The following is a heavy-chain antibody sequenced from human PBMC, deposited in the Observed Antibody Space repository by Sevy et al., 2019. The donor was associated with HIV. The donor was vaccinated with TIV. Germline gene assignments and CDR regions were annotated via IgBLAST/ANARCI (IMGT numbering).Heavy chain of an antibody. J-gene: IGHJ4*02. V-gene: IGHV3-30*02. D-gene: IGHD2-21*01. CDR2: IQYDGSNK. CDR1: GFSFSSYG. Sequence: GSLRLTCAASGFSFSSYGMHWVRQAPGKGLEWMSYIQYDGSNKDYADSVKGRFTISRDNSKNTLYLQMNSLRVEDTAVFYCVKEGGGEGGDHWGQGTLVTVSS. CDR3: VKEGGGEGGDH.